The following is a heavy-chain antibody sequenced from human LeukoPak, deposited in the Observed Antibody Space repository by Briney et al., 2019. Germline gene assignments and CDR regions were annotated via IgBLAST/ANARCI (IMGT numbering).Heavy chain of an antibody. D-gene: IGHD2-8*02. CDR1: GFTVSSAY. CDR2: IYGDGTT. J-gene: IGHJ4*02. Sequence: EGSLRLSCAASGFTVSSAYMSWVRQAPGKGPAWVSVIYGDGTTYYADSVKGRFTISRDNSENTVFLQMHSLRAEDTAMYYCARGGVRHYWGQGTLVTVSS. V-gene: IGHV3-53*01. CDR3: ARGGVRHY.